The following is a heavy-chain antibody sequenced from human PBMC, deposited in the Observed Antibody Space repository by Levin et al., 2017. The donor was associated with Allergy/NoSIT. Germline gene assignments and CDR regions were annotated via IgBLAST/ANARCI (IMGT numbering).Heavy chain of an antibody. V-gene: IGHV4-61*03. J-gene: IGHJ6*02. CDR3: ARNRIIVSGGNDYYYGMDV. Sequence: ESLKISCTVSGGSVSSGTYYWSWIRQPPGKGLEWIGYINYRGGTKYNPSLNSRITISVDTSRKGFSLKLTSVTAADTAVYYCARNRIIVSGGNDYYYGMDVWGQGTTVTVSS. CDR1: GGSVSSGTYY. D-gene: IGHD5/OR15-5a*01. CDR2: INYRGGT.